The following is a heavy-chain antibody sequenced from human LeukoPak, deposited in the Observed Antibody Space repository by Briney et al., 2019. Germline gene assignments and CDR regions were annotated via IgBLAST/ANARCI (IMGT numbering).Heavy chain of an antibody. D-gene: IGHD2-15*01. J-gene: IGHJ4*02. V-gene: IGHV3-23*01. CDR2: ISGSGSTT. CDR1: GFSFSSQV. Sequence: GGSLRLSCAASGFSFSSQVMSWVRQAPGKGLEWVSTISGSGSTTYYADCVKGRFTISRDSSKNTLFVQMNSLKTEDTAVYYCATGGGGPPFEYWGQGTLVTVSS. CDR3: ATGGGGPPFEY.